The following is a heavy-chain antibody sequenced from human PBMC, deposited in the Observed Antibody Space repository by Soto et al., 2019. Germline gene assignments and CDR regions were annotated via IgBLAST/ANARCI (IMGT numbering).Heavy chain of an antibody. CDR1: GFSLTSGEG. D-gene: IGHD2-2*01. V-gene: IGHV2-5*01. CDR3: AHLSCSSTTCYFYGRFDS. Sequence: QITLKESGPTLVKPTQTLTLTCTLSGFSLTSGEGVGWVRQPPGKALEWLALIYWNDDERYSPSLKSRLTITRDTSKTQVVLRMTNMDPADTGTYYCAHLSCSSTTCYFYGRFDSWGQGTLVTVSS. J-gene: IGHJ5*01. CDR2: IYWNDDE.